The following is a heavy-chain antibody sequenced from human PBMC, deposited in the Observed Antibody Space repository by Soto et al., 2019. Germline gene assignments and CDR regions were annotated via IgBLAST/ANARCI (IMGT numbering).Heavy chain of an antibody. Sequence: GGSLRLSCAASGFTFSRYWMSWVRQAPGKGLEWLANIKEDGREKYYVDSVKGRFTISRDNAKNSLYLQMSSLRAEDTAVYYCASHTPRGDYSKYATTYWGQGTLVTVSS. J-gene: IGHJ4*02. V-gene: IGHV3-7*03. CDR1: GFTFSRYW. CDR3: ASHTPRGDYSKYATTY. D-gene: IGHD4-4*01. CDR2: IKEDGREK.